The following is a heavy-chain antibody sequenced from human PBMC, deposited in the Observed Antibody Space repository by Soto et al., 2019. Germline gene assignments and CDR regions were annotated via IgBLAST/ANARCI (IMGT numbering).Heavy chain of an antibody. CDR1: AFTVSGCD. CDR2: IGTAGDT. CDR3: ARGGPFYSSSLQPPDY. D-gene: IGHD6-6*01. V-gene: IGHV3-13*01. J-gene: IGHJ4*02. Sequence: SLRLCFASAAFTVSGCDMHFIRLATGKGLEWVSAIGTAGDTYYPGSVKGRFTISRENAKNSLYLQMNSLRAGDTAVYYCARGGPFYSSSLQPPDYWGQGTLVTVSS.